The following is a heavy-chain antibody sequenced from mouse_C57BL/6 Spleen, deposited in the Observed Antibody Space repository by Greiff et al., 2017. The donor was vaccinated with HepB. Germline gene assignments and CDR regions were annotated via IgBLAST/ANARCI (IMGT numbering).Heavy chain of an antibody. J-gene: IGHJ1*03. CDR1: GYTFTSYW. CDR3: ARCYYGSSHWYFDV. Sequence: VQLQQPGAELVMPGASVKLSCKASGYTFTSYWMHWVKQRPGQGLEWIGDIDPSDSYTNYNQKFKGKSTLTVDKSSSTAYMQLSSLTSEDSAVYYCARCYYGSSHWYFDVWGTGTTVTVSS. CDR2: IDPSDSYT. D-gene: IGHD1-1*01. V-gene: IGHV1-69*01.